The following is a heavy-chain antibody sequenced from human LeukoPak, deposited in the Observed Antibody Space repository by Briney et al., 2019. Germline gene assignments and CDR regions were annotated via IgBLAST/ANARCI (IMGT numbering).Heavy chain of an antibody. CDR2: INPNSGGT. J-gene: IGHJ4*02. CDR1: GYTFTGYY. V-gene: IGHV1-2*06. CDR3: ARDLRIAAAGTAGY. Sequence: SVKVSCKASGYTFTGYYMHWVRQAPGQGLEWMGRINPNSGGTNYAQKFQGRVTMTTDTSTSTAYMELRSLRSDDTAVYYCARDLRIAAAGTAGYWGQGTLVTVSS. D-gene: IGHD6-13*01.